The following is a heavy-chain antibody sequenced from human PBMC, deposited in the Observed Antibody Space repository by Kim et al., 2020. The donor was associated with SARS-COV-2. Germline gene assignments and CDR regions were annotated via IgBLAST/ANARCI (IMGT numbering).Heavy chain of an antibody. CDR3: ARDTSVCRGGSCLDAFDM. D-gene: IGHD2-15*01. CDR2: IYYSGST. CDR1: GGSISSYY. Sequence: SETLSLTCTVSGGSISSYYWSWIRQPPGKGLEWIGYIYYSGSTNYNPSLKSRVTISVDTSKNQFSLKLSSVTAADTAVYYCARDTSVCRGGSCLDAFDMWGQGTMVTVSS. J-gene: IGHJ3*02. V-gene: IGHV4-59*13.